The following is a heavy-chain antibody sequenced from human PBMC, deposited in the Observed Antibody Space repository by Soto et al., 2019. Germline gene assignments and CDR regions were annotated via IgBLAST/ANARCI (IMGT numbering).Heavy chain of an antibody. D-gene: IGHD5-12*01. CDR1: GDSIRSYY. J-gene: IGHJ6*02. CDR2: IYYSGST. Sequence: SETLSLTCTVSGDSIRSYYWTWIRQPPGKGLELIGYIYYSGSTRYNPSLKSRVTISVDMSKNQFSLKLSSVIAADTAVYYCARAYGGFDNGLDVWGQGTAVTAP. CDR3: ARAYGGFDNGLDV. V-gene: IGHV4-59*01.